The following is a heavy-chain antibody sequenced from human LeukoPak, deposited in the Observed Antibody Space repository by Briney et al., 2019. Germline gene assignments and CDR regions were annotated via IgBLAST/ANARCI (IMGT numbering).Heavy chain of an antibody. D-gene: IGHD3-3*01. CDR2: ISSSSSYI. V-gene: IGHV3-21*01. CDR1: GFTFSSYS. J-gene: IGHJ4*02. CDR3: ARDRDFWSGYFDY. Sequence: GGSLRLSCAASGFTFSSYSMNWFRQAPGKGLEGVSSISSSSSYIYYADSVKGRFTISRDNAKNSLYLQMNSLRADDTAVYHCARDRDFWSGYFDYWGQGTLVTVSS.